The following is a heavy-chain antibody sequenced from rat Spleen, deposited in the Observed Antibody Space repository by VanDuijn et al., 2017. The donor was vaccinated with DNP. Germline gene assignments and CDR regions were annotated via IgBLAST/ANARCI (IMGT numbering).Heavy chain of an antibody. J-gene: IGHJ2*01. V-gene: IGHV3-1*01. Sequence: EVQLQESGPGLVKPSQSLSLTCSVTGYSITSNYWGWIRKFPGNKMEWIGHISYSGSTSYNPSLKSRISITRDTSKNQFFLQLNSVTTEDTATYYCASINYGGSYYYVMDAWGQGVMVTVSS. CDR3: ASINYGGSYYYVMDA. CDR2: ISYSGST. CDR1: GYSITSNY. D-gene: IGHD1-11*01.